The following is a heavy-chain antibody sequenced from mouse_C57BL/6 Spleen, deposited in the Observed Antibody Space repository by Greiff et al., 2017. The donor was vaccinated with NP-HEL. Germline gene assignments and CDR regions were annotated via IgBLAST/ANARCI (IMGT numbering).Heavy chain of an antibody. CDR2: IWWDDDK. CDR1: GFSLSTFGMG. CDR3: ARIDYYGSSYGSYYAMDY. Sequence: QVTLKVSGPGILQPSQTLSLTCSFSGFSLSTFGMGVGWIRQPSGKGLEWLAHIWWDDDKYYNPALQSRLTISKDTSKNQVFLKLANVDTADTATYYCARIDYYGSSYGSYYAMDYWGQGTSVTVSS. J-gene: IGHJ4*01. D-gene: IGHD1-1*01. V-gene: IGHV8-8*01.